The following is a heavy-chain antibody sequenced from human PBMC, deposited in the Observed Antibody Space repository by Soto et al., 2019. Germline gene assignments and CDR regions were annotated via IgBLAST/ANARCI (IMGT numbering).Heavy chain of an antibody. J-gene: IGHJ4*02. D-gene: IGHD2-15*01. V-gene: IGHV5-51*01. Sequence: PGESLKISCNGSGNTFTSHWIGWVRQMPGKGLEWMGIIHVGDSETRYSPPFQGQVTISADKSISTAYLQWSSLKASDTAMYYCASQYCSSGTCYFDYWGQGTLVTVSS. CDR2: IHVGDSET. CDR1: GNTFTSHW. CDR3: ASQYCSSGTCYFDY.